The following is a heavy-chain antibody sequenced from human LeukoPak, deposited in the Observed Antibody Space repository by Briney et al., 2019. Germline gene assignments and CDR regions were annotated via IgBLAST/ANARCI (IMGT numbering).Heavy chain of an antibody. V-gene: IGHV3-33*01. CDR2: IWYDGSNK. CDR3: ARSYPTGSHYSSYY. CDR1: GFTFSSYG. D-gene: IGHD1-26*01. J-gene: IGHJ4*02. Sequence: GGSLRLSCAASGFTFSSYGMHWVRQAPGKGLEWVAVIWYDGSNKYYADSVKGRFTISRDNSKNTLYLQMYSLRAEDTAVYYCARSYPTGSHYSSYYWGQGTLVTVSS.